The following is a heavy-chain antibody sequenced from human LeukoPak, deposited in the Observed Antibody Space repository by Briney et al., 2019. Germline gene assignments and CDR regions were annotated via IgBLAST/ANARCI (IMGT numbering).Heavy chain of an antibody. CDR3: AKDVGKWESLHFFDY. D-gene: IGHD1-26*01. Sequence: GGSLRLSYLTSGFTLSTNAMSWVRQAPGKGLEWISGISGSGASTYYADSVKGRFTISRDDSRNTLYLQMNSLRGDDTAVYYCAKDVGKWESLHFFDYWGQGTLVTVSS. V-gene: IGHV3-23*01. J-gene: IGHJ4*02. CDR1: GFTLSTNA. CDR2: ISGSGAST.